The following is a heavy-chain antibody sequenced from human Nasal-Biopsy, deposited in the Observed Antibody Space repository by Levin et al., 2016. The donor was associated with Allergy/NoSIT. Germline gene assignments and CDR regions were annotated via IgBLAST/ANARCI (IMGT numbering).Heavy chain of an antibody. D-gene: IGHD2-21*01. Sequence: SETLSLTCTVSGGSIRSNSDYWGWIRQPPGKGLEWVGTIYDSATPYYNPSLKNRVTISVDASKNQFSLKLSSVTAADTAVYYCARQFQHGGDYYYYPYGMDVWGQGTTVTVSS. V-gene: IGHV4-39*01. CDR1: GGSIRSNSDY. J-gene: IGHJ6*02. CDR2: IYDSATP. CDR3: ARQFQHGGDYYYYPYGMDV.